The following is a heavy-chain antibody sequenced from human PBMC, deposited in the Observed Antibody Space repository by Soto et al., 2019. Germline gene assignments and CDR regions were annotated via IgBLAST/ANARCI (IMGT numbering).Heavy chain of an antibody. V-gene: IGHV1-8*01. CDR1: GYTFTSYD. CDR3: ARSHYGDYGDYYYMDV. CDR2: MNPNSGNT. Sequence: ASVKVSCTASGYTFTSYDINWVRQATGQGLEWMGWMNPNSGNTGYAQKFQGRVTMTRNTSISTAYMELSSLRSEDTAVYYCARSHYGDYGDYYYMDVWGKGTTVTVSS. D-gene: IGHD4-17*01. J-gene: IGHJ6*03.